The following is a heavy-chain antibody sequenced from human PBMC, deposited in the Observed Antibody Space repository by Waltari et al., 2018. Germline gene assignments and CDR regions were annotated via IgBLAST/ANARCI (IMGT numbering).Heavy chain of an antibody. Sequence: QVQLQESGPGLVKPSQNLSLTCTLPGGSFSSGDYYWSWNRQPPGKGLECIGYIYYSGSTYYNPSLKSRVTISVDTSKNQFSLKLSSVTAADTAVYYCAREDSSGWFDPWGQGTLVTVSS. J-gene: IGHJ5*02. CDR3: AREDSSGWFDP. V-gene: IGHV4-30-4*08. CDR1: GGSFSSGDYY. D-gene: IGHD5-18*01. CDR2: IYYSGST.